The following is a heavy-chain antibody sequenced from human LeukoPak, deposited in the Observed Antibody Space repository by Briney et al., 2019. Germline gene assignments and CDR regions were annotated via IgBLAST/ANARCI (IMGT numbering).Heavy chain of an antibody. CDR2: IKQDGSEK. Sequence: AGGSLRLSCAASGFTFSRYWLSWVRQAPGKGLEWVANIKQDGSEKYYVDSVKGRFTISRDNAKNSLYLQMNSLRAEDTAVYYCARDQSNDYWGQGTLVTVS. CDR3: ARDQSNDY. V-gene: IGHV3-7*05. CDR1: GFTFSRYW. J-gene: IGHJ4*02.